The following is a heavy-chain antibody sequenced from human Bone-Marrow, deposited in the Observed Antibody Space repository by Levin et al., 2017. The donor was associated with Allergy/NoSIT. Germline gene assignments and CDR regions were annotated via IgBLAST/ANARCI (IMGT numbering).Heavy chain of an antibody. J-gene: IGHJ6*03. D-gene: IGHD3-3*01. V-gene: IGHV3-49*04. CDR1: EFTLGDYS. CDR2: IRSNSYGGTT. CDR3: ARVAGLWNTYYDYQLYYVDV. Sequence: GGSLRLSCTASEFTLGDYSLTWVRQAPGKGLEWVVFIRSNSYGGTTQYAASLKGRFTISRDDSKSVAYLQMNSLKTEDSAVYYGARVAGLWNTYYDYQLYYVDVWGKGTMVTVTS.